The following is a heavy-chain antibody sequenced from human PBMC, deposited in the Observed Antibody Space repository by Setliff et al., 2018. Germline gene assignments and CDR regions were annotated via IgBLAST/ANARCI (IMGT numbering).Heavy chain of an antibody. Sequence: SETLSLTCGASGGSFSDYYWTWIRQTPGKGLEWIGEINHSGGTKCNPSLKSRVTISVDTSKNQFSLELSSVTAADTAMYYCARENGYCSGGACYFMFDYWGQGTLVTVSS. CDR3: ARENGYCSGGACYFMFDY. CDR1: GGSFSDYY. V-gene: IGHV4-34*01. D-gene: IGHD2-15*01. J-gene: IGHJ4*02. CDR2: INHSGGT.